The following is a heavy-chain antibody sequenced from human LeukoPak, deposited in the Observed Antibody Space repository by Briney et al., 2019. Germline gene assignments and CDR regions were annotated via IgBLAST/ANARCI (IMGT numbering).Heavy chain of an antibody. J-gene: IGHJ3*02. V-gene: IGHV1-69-2*01. Sequence: GASVKVSCKASAYTFTDYYIYWTQQAPGKGLEWMGRVEPEDGDTFYAEKFQGRVTMTADTSTDTAYMEVSSLRSEDTALYYCAIGSSRARLNDAFDIWGQGTMVTVSS. CDR1: AYTFTDYY. CDR3: AIGSSRARLNDAFDI. CDR2: VEPEDGDT.